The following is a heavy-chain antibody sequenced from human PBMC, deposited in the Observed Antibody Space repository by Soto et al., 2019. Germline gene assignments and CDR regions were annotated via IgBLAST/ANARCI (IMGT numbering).Heavy chain of an antibody. Sequence: EVQLLESGGGLVQPGGSLRLSCAASGITISNYPMSWVRQAPGKGLDWVSGISGSGDRPYYADSAKSRFTISKDISRNSLALQLDSLGVEDTAVYCCGKHDGGYPSTAPHWGQGTLVTVSS. CDR3: GKHDGGYPSTAPH. CDR2: ISGSGDRP. V-gene: IGHV3-23*01. CDR1: GITISNYP. J-gene: IGHJ4*02. D-gene: IGHD3-22*01.